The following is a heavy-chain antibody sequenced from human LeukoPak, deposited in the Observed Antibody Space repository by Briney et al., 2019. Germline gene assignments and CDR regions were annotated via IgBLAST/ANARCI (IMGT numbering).Heavy chain of an antibody. Sequence: SVKVSCKVSGGTFNNFALSWVRQAPGQGLEWVGGTIRVSGTTKYAQNLQGRVKVTADGSTSTAYMEVSSLRSEDTAIYYCARGMDEYGDALDYWGQGTLVTVSS. V-gene: IGHV1-69*13. D-gene: IGHD4-17*01. CDR1: GGTFNNFA. CDR3: ARGMDEYGDALDY. CDR2: TIRVSGTT. J-gene: IGHJ4*02.